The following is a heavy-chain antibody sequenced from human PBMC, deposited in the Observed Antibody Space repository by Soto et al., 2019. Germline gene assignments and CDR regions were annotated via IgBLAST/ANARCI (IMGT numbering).Heavy chain of an antibody. CDR1: GFRFRDRG. CDR2: ISHDGEYT. D-gene: IGHD1-7*01. J-gene: IGHJ4*02. Sequence: QVQLVESGGGAVQPGRSLRLSCATSGFRFRDRGMHWIRQARDKRLEWVASISHDGEYTYYADPVKGRFTVSRDNSKNTLSLQMDSLKTADTALYHCVRVTATTRTSIHFDQWGRGAQVTVSP. V-gene: IGHV3-30*03. CDR3: VRVTATTRTSIHFDQ.